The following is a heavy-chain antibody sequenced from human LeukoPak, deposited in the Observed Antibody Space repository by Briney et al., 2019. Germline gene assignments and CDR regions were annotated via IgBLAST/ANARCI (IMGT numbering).Heavy chain of an antibody. CDR3: AREIVVVPAAVIPKNYGMDV. Sequence: ASVKVSCKASGYTFTSYYMHWGRQAPGQGLEWMGIINLSGGSTSYAQKFQGRVTMTRDTSTSTVYMELSSLRSEDTAVYYCAREIVVVPAAVIPKNYGMDVWGQGTTVTVSS. V-gene: IGHV1-46*01. CDR2: INLSGGST. D-gene: IGHD2-2*01. J-gene: IGHJ6*02. CDR1: GYTFTSYY.